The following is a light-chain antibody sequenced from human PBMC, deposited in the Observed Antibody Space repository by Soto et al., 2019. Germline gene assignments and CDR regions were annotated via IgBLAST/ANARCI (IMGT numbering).Light chain of an antibody. CDR2: GAS. CDR1: QSISTW. V-gene: IGKV1-5*01. J-gene: IGKJ1*01. CDR3: QQYRSYS. Sequence: IQMTQSPSTLTASVGDRVTITCRASQSISTWLAWYQQKPGKAPSLLIYGASSLKSGVPSRFSGSGSGTEFTLTISSLQPDDFATYYCQQYRSYSFGQGTKVEI.